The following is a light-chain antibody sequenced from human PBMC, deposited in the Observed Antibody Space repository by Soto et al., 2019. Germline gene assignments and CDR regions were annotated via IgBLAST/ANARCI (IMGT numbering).Light chain of an antibody. CDR3: SSYTSGSRYV. V-gene: IGLV2-14*03. CDR1: SSDVGGYNY. Sequence: QSALTQPASVSGSPGQSITISCTGTSSDVGGYNYVSWYQQHPGKAPKLMIYDVSNRPSGVSNRFSGSKSDNTASLTISGLQAEDEADYYCSSYTSGSRYVFGTGTKVTVL. J-gene: IGLJ1*01. CDR2: DVS.